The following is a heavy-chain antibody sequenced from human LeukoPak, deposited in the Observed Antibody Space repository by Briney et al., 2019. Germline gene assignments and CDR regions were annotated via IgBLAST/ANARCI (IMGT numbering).Heavy chain of an antibody. CDR1: GYTFTGYY. Sequence: ASVKVSCKASGYTFTGYYMHWVRQAPGQGLEWMGWINPNSGGTNYAQKFQGRVTMTRDTSISTAYMELSRLRSDDTAVYYCASPLHFYCSSTSCLYYYYYYGMDVWGQGTTVTVSS. CDR3: ASPLHFYCSSTSCLYYYYYYGMDV. J-gene: IGHJ6*02. D-gene: IGHD2-2*01. V-gene: IGHV1-2*02. CDR2: INPNSGGT.